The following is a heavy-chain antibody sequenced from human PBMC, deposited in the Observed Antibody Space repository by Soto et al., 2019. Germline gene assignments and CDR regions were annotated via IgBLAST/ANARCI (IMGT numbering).Heavy chain of an antibody. CDR2: IWYDGSNK. J-gene: IGHJ4*02. CDR3: ARGVGPAATPFDY. Sequence: GGSLRLSCAASGFTFSSYGMHWVRQAPGKGLEWVAVIWYDGSNKYYAGSVKGRFTISRDNSKNTLYLQMNSLRAEDTAVYYCARGVGPAATPFDYWGQGTLVTVSS. V-gene: IGHV3-33*01. D-gene: IGHD2-2*01. CDR1: GFTFSSYG.